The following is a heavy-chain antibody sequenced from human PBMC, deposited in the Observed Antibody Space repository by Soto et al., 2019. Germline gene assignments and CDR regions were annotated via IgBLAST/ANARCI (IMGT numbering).Heavy chain of an antibody. CDR1: GFTFSSYG. CDR3: AREEAYCGGDCPLDY. V-gene: IGHV3-33*01. Sequence: QVQLVESGGGVVQPGRSLRLSCAASGFTFSSYGMHWVRQAPGKGLEWVAVIWYDGSNKYYADSVKGRFTISRDNSKNTLYLQMNSLRAEDTAVYYCAREEAYCGGDCPLDYWGQGTLGTVSS. D-gene: IGHD2-21*02. CDR2: IWYDGSNK. J-gene: IGHJ4*02.